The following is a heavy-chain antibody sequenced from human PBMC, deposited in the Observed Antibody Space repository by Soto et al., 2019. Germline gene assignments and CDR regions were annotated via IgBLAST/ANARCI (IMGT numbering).Heavy chain of an antibody. CDR2: ISYDGSNK. D-gene: IGHD5-18*01. J-gene: IGHJ4*02. CDR1: GFTFSSYG. CDR3: ANERGYGLDY. V-gene: IGHV3-30*18. Sequence: QVQLVESGGGVVQPGRSLRLSCAASGFTFSSYGMHWVRQAPGKGLEWVAVISYDGSNKYYADSVMGRFTISRDNSKHSLFLQMNSLRAEDTAVYYCANERGYGLDYWGQGTLVTVSS.